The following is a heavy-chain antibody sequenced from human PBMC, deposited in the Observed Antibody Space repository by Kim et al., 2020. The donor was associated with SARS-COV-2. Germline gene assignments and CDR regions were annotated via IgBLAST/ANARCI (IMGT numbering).Heavy chain of an antibody. Sequence: ASVKVSCKVSGYTLTELSMHWVRQAPGKGLEWMGGFDPEDGETIYAQKFQGRVTMTEDTSTDTAYMELSSLRSEDTAVYYCATDCSSTSCSPYYYGMDVWGQGTTVTVSS. V-gene: IGHV1-24*01. CDR3: ATDCSSTSCSPYYYGMDV. J-gene: IGHJ6*02. D-gene: IGHD2-2*01. CDR1: GYTLTELS. CDR2: FDPEDGET.